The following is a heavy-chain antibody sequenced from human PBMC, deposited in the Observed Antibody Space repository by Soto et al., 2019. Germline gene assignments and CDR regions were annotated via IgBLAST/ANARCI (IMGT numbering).Heavy chain of an antibody. V-gene: IGHV4-39*01. CDR1: GGSVTRNNYD. CDR3: ARQESEWYQRPFDY. CDR2: LYHSGSS. D-gene: IGHD2-2*01. J-gene: IGHJ4*02. Sequence: SETLSLTCAVSGGSVTRNNYDWVWIRQPPGKGLEWIGTLYHSGSSNYSPSLGSRVTISVDTSKNQFSLRLNSMTAADTAIYYCARQESEWYQRPFDYWGPGTLVTVSS.